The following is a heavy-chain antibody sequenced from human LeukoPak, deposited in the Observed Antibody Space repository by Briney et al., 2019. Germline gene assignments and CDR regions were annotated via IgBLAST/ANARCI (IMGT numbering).Heavy chain of an antibody. J-gene: IGHJ6*03. V-gene: IGHV3-30*02. CDR2: TRYDGSNK. CDR1: GFTFSSYG. Sequence: GGSLRLSCAASGFTFSSYGMYWVRQAPGKGLEWVAFTRYDGSNKYYADSVKGRFTISRDNSKNTLYLKMNSLRAEDTAVYYCAKGHGWEASYYYRYMDVWGKGTTVTISS. D-gene: IGHD1-26*01. CDR3: AKGHGWEASYYYRYMDV.